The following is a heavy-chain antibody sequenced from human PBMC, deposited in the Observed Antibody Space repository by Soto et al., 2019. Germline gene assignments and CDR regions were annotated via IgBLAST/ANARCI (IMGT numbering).Heavy chain of an antibody. Sequence: PSETLSLTCTVSGGSISSGDYYWSWIRQPLGKGLEWIGYIYYSGSTYYNPSLKSRVTISVDTSKNQFSLKLSSVTAADTAVYYCARDCRSQDFDWFGWFDPWGQGTLVTVSS. J-gene: IGHJ5*02. V-gene: IGHV4-30-4*01. CDR2: IYYSGST. D-gene: IGHD3-9*01. CDR3: ARDCRSQDFDWFGWFDP. CDR1: GGSISSGDYY.